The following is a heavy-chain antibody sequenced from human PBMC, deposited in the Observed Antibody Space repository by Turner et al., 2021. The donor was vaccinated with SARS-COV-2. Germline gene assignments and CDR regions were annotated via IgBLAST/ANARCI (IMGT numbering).Heavy chain of an antibody. CDR1: GGTFSSYT. Sequence: QVQLVQSGAEVKKPGSSVKVSCKASGGTFSSYTISWVRQATGQGLEWMGGIIHILARANYAQKCQGRVTITADKSTSTAYMELSSLRSEDTSVYDCARVSSLSYYFDSWGQGTLVTVSS. CDR3: ARVSSLSYYFDS. CDR2: IIHILARA. J-gene: IGHJ4*02. D-gene: IGHD6-6*01. V-gene: IGHV1-69*10.